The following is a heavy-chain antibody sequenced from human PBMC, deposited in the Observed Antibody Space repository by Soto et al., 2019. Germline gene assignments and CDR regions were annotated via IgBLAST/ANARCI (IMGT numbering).Heavy chain of an antibody. CDR2: ISIGTSTI. V-gene: IGHV3-48*02. CDR3: ARDNGMAGSFDP. Sequence: XGSLRLSCAASGFTFSSYSMNWVRQAPGKGLEWVSYISIGTSTIYYADSVKGRFTISRDDAKNSLYLQMNSLRDEDTAVYFCARDNGMAGSFDPWGQGTLVTVS. J-gene: IGHJ5*02. CDR1: GFTFSSYS. D-gene: IGHD2-8*01.